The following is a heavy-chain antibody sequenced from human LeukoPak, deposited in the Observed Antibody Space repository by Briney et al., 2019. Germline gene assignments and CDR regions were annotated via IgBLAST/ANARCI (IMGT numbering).Heavy chain of an antibody. Sequence: PAQTLSLTCTFSGGSISSGSYDWSWIRQPAGKGLEWIGRIYTSGSTNYNPSLKSRLTISVHTSKKPFSMQLSSVTAADTAVYYCARAPPVVDTYWGQGTLVTVSS. CDR1: GGSISSGSYD. J-gene: IGHJ4*02. V-gene: IGHV4-61*02. D-gene: IGHD5-18*01. CDR2: IYTSGST. CDR3: ARAPPVVDTY.